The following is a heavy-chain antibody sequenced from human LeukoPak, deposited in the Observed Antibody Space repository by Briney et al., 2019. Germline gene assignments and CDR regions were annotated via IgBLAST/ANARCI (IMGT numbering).Heavy chain of an antibody. J-gene: IGHJ4*02. D-gene: IGHD1-26*01. CDR3: AKDQTVGGTSPFDY. V-gene: IGHV3-23*01. Sequence: PGGSLRLSCAASGFTFSSYAMSWVRQAPGKGLEWVSTVSGSGGSTYYADSVKGRFTFSRDNSKNTLYLQMNSLRAEDTAVYYCAKDQTVGGTSPFDYWGQGTLVTVSS. CDR2: VSGSGGST. CDR1: GFTFSSYA.